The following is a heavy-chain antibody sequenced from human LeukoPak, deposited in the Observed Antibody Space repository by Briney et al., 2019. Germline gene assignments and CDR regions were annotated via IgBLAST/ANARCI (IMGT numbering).Heavy chain of an antibody. CDR2: IYYSGST. D-gene: IGHD3-3*01. CDR1: GGSISSYY. V-gene: IGHV4-59*01. Sequence: SETLSLTCTVSGGSISSYYWSWIRQPPGKGLEWIGYIYYSGSTNYNPSLKSRVTISVDTSKNQFSLKLSSVTAADTAVYYCARWSYYDFWSGYYPPDYWGQGTLVTVSS. J-gene: IGHJ4*02. CDR3: ARWSYYDFWSGYYPPDY.